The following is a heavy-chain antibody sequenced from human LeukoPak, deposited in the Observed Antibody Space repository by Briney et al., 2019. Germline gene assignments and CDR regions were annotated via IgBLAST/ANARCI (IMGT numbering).Heavy chain of an antibody. V-gene: IGHV3-23*01. J-gene: IGHJ3*01. CDR3: ARDMQLST. D-gene: IGHD3-16*02. CDR2: ISYSGANS. Sequence: GQSLRLSCAASGFTFTGSAMSWVRSTLGAWLEWVSLISYSGANSYYTDSVRGRFTISRDNSKDTLFLQMNSLRAEDTAIYYCARDMQLSTWGLGTMVTVSP. CDR1: GFTFTGSA.